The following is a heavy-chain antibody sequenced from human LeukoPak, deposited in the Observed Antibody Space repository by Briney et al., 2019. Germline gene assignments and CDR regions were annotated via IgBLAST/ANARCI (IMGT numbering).Heavy chain of an antibody. CDR1: GGSISSGSYY. J-gene: IGHJ5*02. V-gene: IGHV4-39*01. Sequence: PSQTLSLTCTVSGGSISSGSYYWGWIRQPPGKGLEWIGSIYYSGSTYYNPSLKSRVTISVDTSKNQFSLKLSSVTAADTAVYYCARSLLGYCSSTSCYFNWFDPWGQGTLVTVSS. CDR2: IYYSGST. D-gene: IGHD2-2*01. CDR3: ARSLLGYCSSTSCYFNWFDP.